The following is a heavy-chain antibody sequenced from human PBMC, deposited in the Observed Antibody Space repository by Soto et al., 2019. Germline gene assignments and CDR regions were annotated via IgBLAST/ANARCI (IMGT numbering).Heavy chain of an antibody. CDR1: GYTFATYD. CDR2: MNPTSDNT. V-gene: IGHV1-8*01. D-gene: IGHD2-21*01. CDR3: ARSDGYNFNWLDS. Sequence: QVQLVQSGAEVKTPGASVKVSCKASGYTFATYDINWVRQAPGQGLEWMGWMNPTSDNTGYAQKFQGRLAMTRDTALSVAHMELSSLRNEDTAVYYCARSDGYNFNWLDSWGQGTLVTVSA. J-gene: IGHJ5*01.